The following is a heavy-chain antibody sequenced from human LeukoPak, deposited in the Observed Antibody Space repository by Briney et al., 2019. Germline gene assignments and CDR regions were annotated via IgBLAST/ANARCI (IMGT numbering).Heavy chain of an antibody. CDR3: ARADFIDAGPYLIGP. CDR2: INTKSGRT. D-gene: IGHD3-3*01. Sequence: ASVRVSCKTSGYSFTDYYIHWVRQAPGQGLEWMGWINTKSGRTSSARKFQGRVTMTRDPSITTVYMDLAWLTSDDTAIYFCARADFIDAGPYLIGPWGQGTLVTVSS. J-gene: IGHJ5*02. V-gene: IGHV1-2*02. CDR1: GYSFTDYY.